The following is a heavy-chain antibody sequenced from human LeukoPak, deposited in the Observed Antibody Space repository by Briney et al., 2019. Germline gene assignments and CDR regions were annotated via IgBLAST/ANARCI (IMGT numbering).Heavy chain of an antibody. CDR3: ARGLGWIGELFYYMDV. J-gene: IGHJ6*03. CDR2: MNPNSGNT. D-gene: IGHD3-10*01. CDR1: GYTFTSYD. Sequence: ASVKVSCKASGYTFTSYDIDWVRQATGQGLEWMGWMNPNSGNTGYAQKFQGRVTMTRNTSISTAYMELSSLRSEDTAVCYCARGLGWIGELFYYMDVWGKGTTVTISS. V-gene: IGHV1-8*01.